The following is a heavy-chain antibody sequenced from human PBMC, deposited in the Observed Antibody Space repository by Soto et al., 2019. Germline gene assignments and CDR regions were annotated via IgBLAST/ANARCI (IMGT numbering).Heavy chain of an antibody. CDR2: VSYTGRT. V-gene: IGHV4-31*03. Sequence: KPSETLSLTCTVSGGSISSDANFWSWIRQLPGRGLEWIGYVSYTGRTYSTPSLNSRLTISLDTSKNLFSLRLSAVTAADTAVYFCARGSFSSSSSWFDPWGQGTRVTVS. D-gene: IGHD6-6*01. CDR3: ARGSFSSSSSWFDP. CDR1: GGSISSDANF. J-gene: IGHJ5*02.